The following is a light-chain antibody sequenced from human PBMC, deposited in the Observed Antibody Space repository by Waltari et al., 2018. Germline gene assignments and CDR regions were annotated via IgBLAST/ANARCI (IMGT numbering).Light chain of an antibody. V-gene: IGLV2-23*01. CDR3: SSYAGSNTVI. Sequence: QSALTQPASVSGSPGQSITISCTGASSNVGSYNLVSWYQQHPGETPQLLLYDGPVRRSGGSNRCAGSKSGNTASLTISGLRAEDEADYFCSSYAGSNTVIFGGGTKLTVL. CDR1: SSNVGSYNL. CDR2: DGP. J-gene: IGLJ2*01.